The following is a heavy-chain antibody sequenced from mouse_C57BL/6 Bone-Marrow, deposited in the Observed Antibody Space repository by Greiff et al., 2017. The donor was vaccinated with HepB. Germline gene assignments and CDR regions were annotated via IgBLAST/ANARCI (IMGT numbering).Heavy chain of an antibody. CDR2: IRYDGSN. CDR3: AGDYYGRSSWYFDV. CDR1: GYSITSGYY. D-gene: IGHD1-1*01. Sequence: DVKLQESGPGLVKPSQSLSLTCSVTGYSITSGYYWNWIRQLPGNKLECMGYIRYDGSNNYNPSLKNRNSITPDTSKNQFFLKLNSVTTEDTATYYCAGDYYGRSSWYFDVGGTGTTVTVTS. J-gene: IGHJ1*03. V-gene: IGHV3-6*01.